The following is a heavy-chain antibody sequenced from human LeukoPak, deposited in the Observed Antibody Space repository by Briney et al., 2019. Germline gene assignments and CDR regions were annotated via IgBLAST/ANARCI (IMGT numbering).Heavy chain of an antibody. J-gene: IGHJ4*02. D-gene: IGHD2-8*02. CDR3: ARDRLSAAGGWDLVFDY. CDR2: ISAYNGKT. V-gene: IGHV1-18*01. CDR1: RYTLPSYG. Sequence: SVNVSCKASRYTLPSYGIRWVRQAPGQGLEWMGWISAYNGKTDYAQKLQGRVTMTTDTSTSTAYVELGSLRSEDTAVYYCARDRLSAAGGWDLVFDYWGQGTLVTVSS.